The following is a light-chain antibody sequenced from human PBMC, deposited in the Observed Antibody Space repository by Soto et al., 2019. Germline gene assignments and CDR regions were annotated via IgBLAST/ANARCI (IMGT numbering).Light chain of an antibody. J-gene: IGLJ1*01. CDR3: SSYAGSNNPYV. CDR2: EVS. V-gene: IGLV2-8*01. Sequence: QSVLTQPPSASGPPGQSVTLSCTGTSSDVGGYNYVSWYQQHPGKAPKLMIYEVSKRPSGVPDRFSGSKSGNTASLTVSGLQAEDEADYYCSSYAGSNNPYVFGTGTKVTVL. CDR1: SSDVGGYNY.